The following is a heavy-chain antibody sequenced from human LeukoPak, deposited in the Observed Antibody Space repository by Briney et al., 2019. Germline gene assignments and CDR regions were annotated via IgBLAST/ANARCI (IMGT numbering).Heavy chain of an antibody. CDR2: IKSKTDGGTT. Sequence: GGSLRLSCAASGFTFSNAWMSWVRQAPGKELEWVGRIKSKTDGGTTDYAAPVKGRFTISRDDSKNTLYLQMNSLKTEDTAVYYCTTDLDYGDYETMASPVYWGQGTLVTVSS. J-gene: IGHJ4*02. CDR1: GFTFSNAW. V-gene: IGHV3-15*01. CDR3: TTDLDYGDYETMASPVY. D-gene: IGHD4-17*01.